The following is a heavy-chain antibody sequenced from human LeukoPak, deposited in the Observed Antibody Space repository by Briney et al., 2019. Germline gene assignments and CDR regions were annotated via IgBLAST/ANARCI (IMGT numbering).Heavy chain of an antibody. J-gene: IGHJ6*04. CDR1: GFTFSSYE. V-gene: IGHV3-48*03. Sequence: GGSLRLSCAASGFTFSSYEMNWVRQAPGKGLEWVSYISSSGSTIYYADSVKGRFTISRDNAKNSLYPQMNSLRAEDTAVYYCARVYPILGMDVWGKGTTVTVSS. CDR2: ISSSGSTI. D-gene: IGHD2-2*02. CDR3: ARVYPILGMDV.